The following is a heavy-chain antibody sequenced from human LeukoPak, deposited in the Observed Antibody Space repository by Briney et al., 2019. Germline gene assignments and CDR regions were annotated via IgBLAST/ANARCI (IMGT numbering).Heavy chain of an antibody. CDR3: ARNENSGWGYFDY. CDR2: IGGGNGIT. Sequence: GGSLRLSCAASRFTFNSYAMSRVRQAPGKGLEWVSVIGGGNGITFYVGSVKGRFTISRDNSKDTLYLQMNSLRAEDTAVYYCARNENSGWGYFDYWGQGTLVTVSS. V-gene: IGHV3-23*01. CDR1: RFTFNSYA. D-gene: IGHD5-12*01. J-gene: IGHJ4*02.